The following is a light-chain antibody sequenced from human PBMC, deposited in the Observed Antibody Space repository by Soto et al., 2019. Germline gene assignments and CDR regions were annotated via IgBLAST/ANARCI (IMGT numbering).Light chain of an antibody. Sequence: QSVLTQPASVSGSPGQSITISCTGTSSDVGGYNYVSWYQQHPGKAPKHMIYEVSNRPSGVSNRFSGSKSGNTASLTISGLQAEDEADYYCSSYTRRSTRVFGTGTKLTVL. CDR3: SSYTRRSTRV. V-gene: IGLV2-14*01. CDR2: EVS. J-gene: IGLJ1*01. CDR1: SSDVGGYNY.